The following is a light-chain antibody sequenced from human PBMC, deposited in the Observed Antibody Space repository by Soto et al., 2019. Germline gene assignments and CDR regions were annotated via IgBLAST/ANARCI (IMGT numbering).Light chain of an antibody. CDR2: EVR. V-gene: IGLV2-14*01. CDR1: SSDVGGHDY. CDR3: SSYSSTTLV. J-gene: IGLJ1*01. Sequence: QFALTQPASVYGSPGQSITISCTGTSSDVGGHDYVSWYQQHPGKAPKLIIYEVRNRPSGVSNRFSGSKSGNTASLTISGLQAEDEADYYCSSYSSTTLVFGTGTKLTVL.